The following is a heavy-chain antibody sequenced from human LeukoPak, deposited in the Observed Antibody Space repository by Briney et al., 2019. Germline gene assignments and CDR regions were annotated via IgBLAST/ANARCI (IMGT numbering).Heavy chain of an antibody. CDR3: ARGHSTRRPNWFDP. CDR2: INHSGST. V-gene: IGHV4-34*01. Sequence: SETLSLTCAVYGGSFSGYYWSWIRQPPGKGLEWIGEINHSGSTNYNPSLKSRVTISVDTSKNQFSLKLSSVTAADTAVYYCARGHSTRRPNWFDPWGQGTLVTVSS. D-gene: IGHD6-13*01. J-gene: IGHJ5*02. CDR1: GGSFSGYY.